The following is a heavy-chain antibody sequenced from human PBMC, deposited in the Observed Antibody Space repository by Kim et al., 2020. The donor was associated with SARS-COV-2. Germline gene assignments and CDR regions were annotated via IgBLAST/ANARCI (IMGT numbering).Heavy chain of an antibody. Sequence: SVKVSCKASGGTFSSYAISWVRQAPGQGLEWMGGIIPIFGTANYAQKFQGRVTITADESTSTAYMELSSLRSEDTAVYYCAREGPTGDSFGYWGQGTLVTVSS. J-gene: IGHJ4*02. CDR2: IIPIFGTA. D-gene: IGHD7-27*01. CDR3: AREGPTGDSFGY. V-gene: IGHV1-69*13. CDR1: GGTFSSYA.